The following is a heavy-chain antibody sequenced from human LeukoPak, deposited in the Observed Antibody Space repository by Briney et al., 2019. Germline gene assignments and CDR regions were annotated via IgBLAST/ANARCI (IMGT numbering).Heavy chain of an antibody. CDR1: GGSISSSSYY. J-gene: IGHJ4*02. Sequence: SETLSLTCTVSGGSISSSSYYWGWIRQPPGKGLEWIGSIYYSGSTYYNPSLKSRVTISVDTSKNQFSLKLSSVTAADTAVYYCARDQGSSTGSFDYWGPGTLVTVSS. CDR2: IYYSGST. D-gene: IGHD5/OR15-5a*01. CDR3: ARDQGSSTGSFDY. V-gene: IGHV4-39*07.